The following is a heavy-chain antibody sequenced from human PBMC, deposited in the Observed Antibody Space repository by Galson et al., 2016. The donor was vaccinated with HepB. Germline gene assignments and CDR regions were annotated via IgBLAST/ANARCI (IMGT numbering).Heavy chain of an antibody. CDR3: ARLGDYGGNDESYYFDY. V-gene: IGHV1-8*01. Sequence: SVKVSCKASGYIFTSFDIHWVRQAPGQGLEWVGWMNPKTGNTGYAQKFQGRVTLTRDTYTNTAYMELGSLTSDDTAVYYCARLGDYGGNDESYYFDYWGQGTLVTVSS. D-gene: IGHD4-23*01. CDR2: MNPKTGNT. CDR1: GYIFTSFD. J-gene: IGHJ4*02.